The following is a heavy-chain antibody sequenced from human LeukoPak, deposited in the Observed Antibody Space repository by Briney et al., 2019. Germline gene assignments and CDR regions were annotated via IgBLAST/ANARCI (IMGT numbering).Heavy chain of an antibody. CDR1: GFTFSSYS. CDR2: ISSSSSYI. D-gene: IGHD4-17*01. J-gene: IGHJ4*02. V-gene: IGHV3-21*01. Sequence: PGGSLRLSCAASGFTFSSYSMNWLRQAPGKGLEWVSSISSSSSYIYYADSVKGRFTISRDNAKNSLYLQMNSLRAEDTAVYYCARDRGTVTTKFDYWGQGTLVTVSS. CDR3: ARDRGTVTTKFDY.